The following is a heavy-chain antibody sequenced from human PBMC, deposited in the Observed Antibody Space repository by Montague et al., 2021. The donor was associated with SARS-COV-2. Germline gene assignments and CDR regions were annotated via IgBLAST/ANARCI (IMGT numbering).Heavy chain of an antibody. Sequence: CAISGDSVSSHTAAWNWIRQSPSIGLEWLGRTYYRSKWYNDYAVSVKSRIGINADTSKNQFSLPLNSVTPEDTAVYYCARGISATNKWGQGTLVTVSS. CDR2: TYYRSKWYN. J-gene: IGHJ4*02. CDR1: GDSVSSHTAA. CDR3: ARGISATNK. V-gene: IGHV6-1*01. D-gene: IGHD6-13*01.